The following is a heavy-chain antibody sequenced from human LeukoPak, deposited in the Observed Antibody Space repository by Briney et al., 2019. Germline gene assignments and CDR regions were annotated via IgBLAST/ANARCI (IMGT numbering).Heavy chain of an antibody. J-gene: IGHJ4*02. CDR1: GYTFTSYG. Sequence: GASVKVSCKASGYTFTSYGISWVRQAPGQGLEWMGWISAYNGNTNYAQKLQGRVTMTTDTSTSTAYMELRSLRADDTAVYYCARSTRTMIVVPEDYWGQGTLVTVSS. V-gene: IGHV1-18*01. D-gene: IGHD3-22*01. CDR3: ARSTRTMIVVPEDY. CDR2: ISAYNGNT.